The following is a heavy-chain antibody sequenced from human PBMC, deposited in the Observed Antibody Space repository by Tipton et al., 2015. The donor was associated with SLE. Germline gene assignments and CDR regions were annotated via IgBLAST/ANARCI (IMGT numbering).Heavy chain of an antibody. D-gene: IGHD6-6*01. CDR2: IYYSGST. V-gene: IGHV4-59*01. Sequence: TLSLTCTVSGGSISSYYWSWIRQPPGKGLEWIGYIYYSGSTNYNASLKSRVTISVDTSKNQFSLKLSSVTAADTAVHYCARDSSSAGVYFQHWGQGTLVTVSS. CDR3: ARDSSSAGVYFQH. CDR1: GGSISSYY. J-gene: IGHJ1*01.